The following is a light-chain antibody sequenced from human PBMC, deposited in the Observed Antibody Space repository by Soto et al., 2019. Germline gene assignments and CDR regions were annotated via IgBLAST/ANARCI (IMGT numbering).Light chain of an antibody. J-gene: IGLJ1*01. CDR3: SSYSSTSSSTLVV. V-gene: IGLV2-14*01. CDR1: SRDIGGYNY. CDR2: EVS. Sequence: QSALTQPASVSGSPGQSITISCTGSSRDIGGYNYVSWYQQHPGKVPKLMIYEVSNRPSGVSNRFSGSKSGNTASLTISGLQAEDEADYYCSSYSSTSSSTLVVFGTGTKLTVL.